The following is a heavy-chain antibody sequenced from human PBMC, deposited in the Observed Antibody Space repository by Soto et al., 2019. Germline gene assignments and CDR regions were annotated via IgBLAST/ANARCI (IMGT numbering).Heavy chain of an antibody. V-gene: IGHV4-4*02. CDR1: SGSISSSNW. CDR2: IYHSGST. CDR3: ARGSREANVRRQLVFRPQYYFDY. J-gene: IGHJ4*02. D-gene: IGHD6-6*01. Sequence: SETLSLTCAVSSGSISSSNWWSWVRQPPGKGLEWIGEIYHSGSTNYNPSLKSRVTISVDKSKNQFSLKLSSVTAADTAVYYCARGSREANVRRQLVFRPQYYFDYWGQGTLVTVSS.